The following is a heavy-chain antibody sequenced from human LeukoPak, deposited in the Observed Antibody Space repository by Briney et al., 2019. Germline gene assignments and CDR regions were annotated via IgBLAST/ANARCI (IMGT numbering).Heavy chain of an antibody. CDR1: GFTFSSYG. D-gene: IGHD7-27*01. CDR2: ISYDGSNK. CDR3: ANDLGFDY. V-gene: IGHV3-30*18. Sequence: GGSLRLSCAASGFTFSSYGMPWVRQAPGKGLEWVAVISYDGSNKYYADSVKGRFTISRDNSKNTLYLQMNSLRAEDTAVYYCANDLGFDYWGQGTLVTVSS. J-gene: IGHJ4*02.